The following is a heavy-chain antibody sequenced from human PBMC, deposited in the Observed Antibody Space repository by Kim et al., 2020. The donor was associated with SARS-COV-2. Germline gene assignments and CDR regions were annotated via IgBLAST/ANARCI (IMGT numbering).Heavy chain of an antibody. D-gene: IGHD3-10*01. V-gene: IGHV3-23*03. Sequence: GGSLRLSCAASGFTFSSYAMSWVRQAPGKGLEWVSVIYSGGSSTYYADSVKGRFTISRDNSKNTLYLQMNSLRAEDTAVYYCAKDVRAGGVYYYYGMDVWGQGTTVTVSS. CDR1: GFTFSSYA. J-gene: IGHJ6*02. CDR3: AKDVRAGGVYYYYGMDV. CDR2: IYSGGSST.